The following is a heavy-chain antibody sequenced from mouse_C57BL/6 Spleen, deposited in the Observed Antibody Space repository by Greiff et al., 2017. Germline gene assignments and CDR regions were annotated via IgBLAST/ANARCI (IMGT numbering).Heavy chain of an antibody. V-gene: IGHV3-6*01. CDR2: ISYDGSN. J-gene: IGHJ4*01. CDR1: GYSITSGYY. CDR3: AGQQLPYAMDY. Sequence: ESGPGLVKPSQSLSLTCSVTGYSITSGYYWNWIRQFPGNKLEWMGYISYDGSNNYNPSLKNRISITRDTSKNQFFLKLNSVTTEDTATYYVAGQQLPYAMDYWGQGTSVTVSS.